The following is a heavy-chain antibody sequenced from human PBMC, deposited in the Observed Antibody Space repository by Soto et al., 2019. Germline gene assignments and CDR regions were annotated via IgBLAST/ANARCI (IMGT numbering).Heavy chain of an antibody. CDR2: FSDSGST. CDR3: ARGNFYYGMDV. Sequence: QVHLQQWGAGLLKPSETLSLICAVSGGSFSGNYWTWIRQPRGKGLEWIGEFSDSGSTDYNPSLKSRVTISEDMSKSQFSLKLSSVTAADTAVYYCARGNFYYGMDVWGQGTTVTVSS. J-gene: IGHJ6*02. V-gene: IGHV4-34*01. CDR1: GGSFSGNY.